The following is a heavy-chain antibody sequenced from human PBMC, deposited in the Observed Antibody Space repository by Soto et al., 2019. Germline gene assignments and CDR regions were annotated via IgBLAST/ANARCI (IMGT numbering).Heavy chain of an antibody. J-gene: IGHJ6*04. Sequence: QVRLVESGGGVVQPGGSLRLSCAVSGFIFSSHTMHWVRQAPGKGLEWVALVSFDGDKQYYAHSVRGRFTISRDFSKNTLYLQRDRLRTDDTAVYICAKGTVAGTYYYYAVDVWGNGTTVTVSS. CDR1: GFIFSSHT. CDR3: AKGTVAGTYYYYAVDV. CDR2: VSFDGDKQ. V-gene: IGHV3-30-3*01. D-gene: IGHD6-19*01.